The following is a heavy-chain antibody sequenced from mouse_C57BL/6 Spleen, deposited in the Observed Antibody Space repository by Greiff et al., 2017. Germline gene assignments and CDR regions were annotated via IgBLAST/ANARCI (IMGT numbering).Heavy chain of an antibody. V-gene: IGHV5-9*01. J-gene: IGHJ2*01. CDR1: GFTFSSYT. D-gene: IGHD1-1*02. Sequence: EVHLVESGGGLVKPGGSLKLSCAASGFTFSSYTMSWVRQTPEKRLEWVATISGGGGNTYYPDSVKGRFTISRDNAKNTLYLQMSSLRSEDTALXYCARQGGNYVDYWGQGTTLTVSS. CDR3: ARQGGNYVDY. CDR2: ISGGGGNT.